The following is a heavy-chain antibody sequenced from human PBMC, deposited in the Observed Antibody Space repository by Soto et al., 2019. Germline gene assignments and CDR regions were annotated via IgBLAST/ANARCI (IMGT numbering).Heavy chain of an antibody. D-gene: IGHD3-16*01. V-gene: IGHV6-1*01. Sequence: PSQTLSLTCVISGDSVSSDTAAWNWIRQSPSRGLEWLGMTYYRSKWYHDYAVSAKSRITINPDTSKNQFSLQLNSVTPEDTALNYCARATFDYYYGMDVWGQGTTGTVSS. CDR3: ARATFDYYYGMDV. J-gene: IGHJ6*02. CDR1: GDSVSSDTAA. CDR2: TYYRSKWYH.